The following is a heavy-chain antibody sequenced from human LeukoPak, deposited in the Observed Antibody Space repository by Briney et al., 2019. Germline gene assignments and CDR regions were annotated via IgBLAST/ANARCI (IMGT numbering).Heavy chain of an antibody. CDR1: GGSISSSSYY. J-gene: IGHJ4*02. D-gene: IGHD4-17*01. Sequence: SETLSLTCTVSGGSISSSSYYWGWIRQPPGKGLEWIRSIYYSGSTYYNPSLKSRVTISVDTSKNQFSLKLSSVTAADTAVYYCARDPAVTNYFDYWGQGTLVTVSS. V-gene: IGHV4-39*07. CDR3: ARDPAVTNYFDY. CDR2: IYYSGST.